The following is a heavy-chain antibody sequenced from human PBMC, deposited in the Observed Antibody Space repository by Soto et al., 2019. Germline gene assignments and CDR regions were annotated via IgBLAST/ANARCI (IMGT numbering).Heavy chain of an antibody. V-gene: IGHV4-31*03. CDR2: IYYSGST. Sequence: SETLYLTCTVSGGSISSGGYYWSWIRQHPGKGLEWIGYIYYSGSTYYNPSLKSRVTISVDTSKNQFSLKLSSVTAADTAVYYCARDNPVRGRPLFDYWGQGTLVTVSS. J-gene: IGHJ4*02. CDR3: ARDNPVRGRPLFDY. CDR1: GGSISSGGYY. D-gene: IGHD2-15*01.